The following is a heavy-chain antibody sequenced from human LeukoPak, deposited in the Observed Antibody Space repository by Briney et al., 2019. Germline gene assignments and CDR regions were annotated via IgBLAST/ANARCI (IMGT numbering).Heavy chain of an antibody. J-gene: IGHJ4*02. CDR2: TRYEGNNK. CDR1: GFNFKTYG. Sequence: GGSLRLSCAASGFNFKTYGMHWVRQAPGKGLEWVAFTRYEGNNKYYADSMKGRFTISRDNSKNTLYLQMNSLRPEDTAVYYCARAPPKDIVVVPAVLDYWGQGTLVTVSS. V-gene: IGHV3-30*02. D-gene: IGHD2-2*01. CDR3: ARAPPKDIVVVPAVLDY.